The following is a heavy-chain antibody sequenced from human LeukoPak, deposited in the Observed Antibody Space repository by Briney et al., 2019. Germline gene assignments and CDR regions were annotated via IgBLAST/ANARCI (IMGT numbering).Heavy chain of an antibody. J-gene: IGHJ4*02. CDR1: GGSISSYY. CDR3: ARVPAAGFGKADY. D-gene: IGHD6-13*01. Sequence: SETLSLTCTVSGGSISSYYWSWIRQPPGKGLEWIGYIYYSGSTNYNPSLKSRVTISVDTSKNQFSLKLSSVTAADTAVYYCARVPAAGFGKADYWGQGTLVTVSS. CDR2: IYYSGST. V-gene: IGHV4-59*01.